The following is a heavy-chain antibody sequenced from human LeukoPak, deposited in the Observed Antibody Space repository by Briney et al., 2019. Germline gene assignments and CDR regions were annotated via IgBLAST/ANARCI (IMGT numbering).Heavy chain of an antibody. Sequence: SETLSLTCTVSGGSINNYYWNWIRQVPGKGLEWIGYIYYSGSTNYNPSLKSRVTISVDTSKNQFSLKLSSVTAADTAVYYCAKDQRWESPHYLDSWGQGTLVTVSS. CDR2: IYYSGST. CDR1: GGSINNYY. CDR3: AKDQRWESPHYLDS. D-gene: IGHD1-26*01. V-gene: IGHV4-59*01. J-gene: IGHJ4*02.